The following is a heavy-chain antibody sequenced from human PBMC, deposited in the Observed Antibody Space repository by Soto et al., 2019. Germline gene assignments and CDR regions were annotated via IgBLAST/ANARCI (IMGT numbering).Heavy chain of an antibody. V-gene: IGHV3-33*01. CDR3: ARDRDILISYYYGMDV. J-gene: IGHJ6*02. D-gene: IGHD3-9*01. CDR1: GFTFSNYG. Sequence: QVQLVETGGDVVQPGRSLRLSCAASGFTFSNYGIHWVRQAPGKGLEWVALIWFDGTNKYYVDSVKGRFTISRDNSKKTLYLKMNSLRAEDTAVYYCARDRDILISYYYGMDVWGQGTTVTVSS. CDR2: IWFDGTNK.